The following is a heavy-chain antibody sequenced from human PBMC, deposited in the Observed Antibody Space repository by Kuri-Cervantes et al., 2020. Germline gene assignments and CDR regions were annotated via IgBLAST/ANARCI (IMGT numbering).Heavy chain of an antibody. CDR1: GGSFSGYY. CDR3: ARIDYGGNGFDY. J-gene: IGHJ4*02. Sequence: GSLRLSCAVYGGSFSGYYWSWIRQPPGKGLEWIGEINHSGSTNYNPSLKSRVTISVDTSKNQFSLKLSSVTAGDTAVYYCARIDYGGNGFDYWGQGTLVTVSS. D-gene: IGHD4-23*01. CDR2: INHSGST. V-gene: IGHV4-34*01.